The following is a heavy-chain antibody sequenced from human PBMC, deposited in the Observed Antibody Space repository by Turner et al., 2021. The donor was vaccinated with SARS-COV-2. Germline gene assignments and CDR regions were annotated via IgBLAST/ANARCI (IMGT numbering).Heavy chain of an antibody. CDR3: ARDSPYCSSTSCYDV. CDR2: IIPILGIA. Sequence: QVQLVQSGAEVKKPGASVKVSCKASGYTFSSYAISWVRQAPGQGLEWMGGIIPILGIANYAQKFQGRVTITADKSTSTAYMELSSLRSEDTAVYYCARDSPYCSSTSCYDVWGQGTTVTVSS. J-gene: IGHJ6*02. V-gene: IGHV1-69*10. D-gene: IGHD2-2*01. CDR1: GYTFSSYA.